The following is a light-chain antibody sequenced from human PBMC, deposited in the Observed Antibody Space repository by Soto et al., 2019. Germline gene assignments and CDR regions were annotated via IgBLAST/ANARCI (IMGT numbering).Light chain of an antibody. V-gene: IGKV1-39*01. Sequence: DIQMTQSPSSLSASVGDRVTITCRASQSISSYLHWYQQKPGKAPKLLIYAASSLQSGVPSRFSGNGSGTDFTLTISSLQPEDFATYYCQRCFSTPLTFGGGTKVEIK. J-gene: IGKJ4*01. CDR3: QRCFSTPLT. CDR1: QSISSY. CDR2: AAS.